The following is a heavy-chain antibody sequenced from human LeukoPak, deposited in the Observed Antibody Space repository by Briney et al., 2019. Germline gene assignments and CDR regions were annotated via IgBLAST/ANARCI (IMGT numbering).Heavy chain of an antibody. J-gene: IGHJ5*02. CDR3: ARDLPYCSGGSCYSTA. CDR2: IYYSGST. Sequence: SETLSLTCTVSGGSISSSSYYWGWIRQPPGKGLEWIGSIYYSGSTYYNPSLKSRVTISVDTSKNQFSLKLSSVTAADTAVYYCARDLPYCSGGSCYSTAWGQGTLVTVSS. V-gene: IGHV4-39*07. D-gene: IGHD2-15*01. CDR1: GGSISSSSYY.